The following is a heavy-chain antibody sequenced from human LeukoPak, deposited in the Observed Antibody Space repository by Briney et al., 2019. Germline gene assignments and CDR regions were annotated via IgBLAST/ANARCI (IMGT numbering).Heavy chain of an antibody. D-gene: IGHD2-15*01. CDR3: ARYLGYCSGGSCLQWAFDI. V-gene: IGHV4-61*02. CDR2: MYTSGST. Sequence: SETLSLTCTVSGGSINSGNYYWSWIRQPAGKGLEWIGRMYTSGSTNYNPSLKSRVSISVDTSKNQFSLKLTSVTAADTAVYYCARYLGYCSGGSCLQWAFDIWGQGTMVTVSP. CDR1: GGSINSGNYY. J-gene: IGHJ3*02.